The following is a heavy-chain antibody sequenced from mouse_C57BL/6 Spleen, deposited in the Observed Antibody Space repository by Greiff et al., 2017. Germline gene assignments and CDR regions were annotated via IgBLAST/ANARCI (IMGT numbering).Heavy chain of an antibody. CDR3: ARDGTGAMDY. D-gene: IGHD4-1*01. Sequence: EVMLVESGGGLVKPGGSLKLSCAASGFTFSSYAMSWVRQTPEKWLEWVATISDGGSYTYYPDNVKGRFTISRDNAKNNLYLQRSHLKSEDTAMYYCARDGTGAMDYWGQGTSVTVSS. V-gene: IGHV5-4*01. CDR1: GFTFSSYA. CDR2: ISDGGSYT. J-gene: IGHJ4*01.